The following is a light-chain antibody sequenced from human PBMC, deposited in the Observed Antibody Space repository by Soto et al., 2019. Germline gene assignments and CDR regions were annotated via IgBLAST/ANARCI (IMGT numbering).Light chain of an antibody. Sequence: QSVLTQPPSASGTPGQRVTISCSESRSNIGSKTVYWYQQLPGTAPKLLIYGNNNRPSGVPDRFSGSKSGTSASLAITGLQAEDEADYYCQSYDSSLSGSYVFGSGTKLTVL. CDR1: RSNIGSKT. CDR2: GNN. V-gene: IGLV1-44*01. CDR3: QSYDSSLSGSYV. J-gene: IGLJ1*01.